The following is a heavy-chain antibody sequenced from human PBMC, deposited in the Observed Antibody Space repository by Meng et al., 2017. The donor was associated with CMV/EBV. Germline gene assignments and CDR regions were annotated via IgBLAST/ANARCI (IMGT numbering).Heavy chain of an antibody. CDR3: ARVLKFGAFDI. V-gene: IGHV4-34*01. CDR2: INHSGST. D-gene: IGHD3-16*01. CDR1: GGSFSGYY. Sequence: SETLSLTCAVYGGSFSGYYWSWIRQPPGKGLEWIGEINHSGSTNYNPSLKSRVTISVDTSKNQFSLKLSSVTVADTAVYYCARVLKFGAFDIWGQGTMVTVSS. J-gene: IGHJ3*02.